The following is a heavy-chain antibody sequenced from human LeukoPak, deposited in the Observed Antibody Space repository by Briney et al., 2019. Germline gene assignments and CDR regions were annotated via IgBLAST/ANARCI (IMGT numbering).Heavy chain of an antibody. CDR3: ATDSSGWHLTPNYYYYYMDV. CDR1: GYTFTSYG. D-gene: IGHD6-19*01. CDR2: INPNSGGT. J-gene: IGHJ6*03. V-gene: IGHV1-2*02. Sequence: GASVKVSCKASGYTFTSYGISWVRQAPGQGLEWMGWINPNSGGTNYAQKFQGRVTMTRDTSISTAYMELSRLRSDDTAVYYCATDSSGWHLTPNYYYYYMDVWGKGTTVTVSS.